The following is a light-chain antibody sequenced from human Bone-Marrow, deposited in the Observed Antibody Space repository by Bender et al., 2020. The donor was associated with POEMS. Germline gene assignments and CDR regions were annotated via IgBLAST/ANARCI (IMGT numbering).Light chain of an antibody. CDR1: QLGDQY. CDR2: QDI. CDR3: QAWDSSTHVV. Sequence: SYGLTQPPSVSVSSGHTANITCSGDQLGDQYASWYQLKPGQSPVLVIYQDINRPSGIPERFSGSNSGNTATLTISGTQAMDEADYYCQAWDSSTHVVFGGGTKLTVL. J-gene: IGLJ2*01. V-gene: IGLV3-1*01.